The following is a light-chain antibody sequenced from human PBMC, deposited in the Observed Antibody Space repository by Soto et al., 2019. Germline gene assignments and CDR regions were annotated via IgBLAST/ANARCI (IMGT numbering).Light chain of an antibody. J-gene: IGLJ1*01. Sequence: QSALTQPASLSGSPGQSITISCTGTHSDVGGSDYGSWHQQHPGKAPKLIIYDVSNRPSGVSNRFSGSKTGNTASLIISGLQAEDEADYYCSSYTSSSSYVFGSGTKLTVL. CDR1: HSDVGGSDY. CDR3: SSYTSSSSYV. CDR2: DVS. V-gene: IGLV2-14*03.